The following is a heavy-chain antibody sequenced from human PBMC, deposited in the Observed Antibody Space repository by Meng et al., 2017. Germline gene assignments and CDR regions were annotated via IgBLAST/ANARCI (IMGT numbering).Heavy chain of an antibody. CDR3: ARGPLITMTEV. CDR2: SYYSGST. Sequence: QVQLQESGPVLVKPSQTLSLHCTVSGGSISSGDYYWSWHRQPPGKGLEWIGFSYYSGSTYYNPSLQSRLTLSVDTSKKQFSLTLTSVTAADTAVYYCARGPLITMTEVWGHGTLVTVSS. V-gene: IGHV4-30-4*01. CDR1: GGSISSGDYY. J-gene: IGHJ4*01. D-gene: IGHD3-22*01.